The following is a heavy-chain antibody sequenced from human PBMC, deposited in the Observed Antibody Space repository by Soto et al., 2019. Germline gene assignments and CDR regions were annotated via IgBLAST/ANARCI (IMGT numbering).Heavy chain of an antibody. D-gene: IGHD3-3*01. CDR1: GGSFSGYY. Sequence: PSETLSLTCAVYGGSFSGYYWSWIRQPPGKGLEWIGEINHSGSTNYNPSLKSRVTISVDTSKNQFSLKLSSVTAADTAVYYCARGPYDFWSGYLSPFDYWGQGTLVTVSS. V-gene: IGHV4-34*01. J-gene: IGHJ4*02. CDR3: ARGPYDFWSGYLSPFDY. CDR2: INHSGST.